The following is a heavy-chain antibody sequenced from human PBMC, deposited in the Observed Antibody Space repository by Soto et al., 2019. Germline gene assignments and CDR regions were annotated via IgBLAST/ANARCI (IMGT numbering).Heavy chain of an antibody. CDR3: ARDKRPAAIDYYGMDV. J-gene: IGHJ6*02. D-gene: IGHD2-2*02. CDR1: GFTFSSYA. V-gene: IGHV3-30-3*01. CDR2: KSYDGSNK. Sequence: GGSLRLSCAASGFTFSSYAMHWVRQAPGKGLEWVAVKSYDGSNKYYADSVKGRFTISRDNSKNALYLQMNSLRAEDTAVYYCARDKRPAAIDYYGMDVWGQGTTVTVSS.